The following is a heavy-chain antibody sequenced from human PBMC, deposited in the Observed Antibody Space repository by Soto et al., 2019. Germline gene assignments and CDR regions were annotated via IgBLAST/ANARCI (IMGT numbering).Heavy chain of an antibody. D-gene: IGHD2-2*01. CDR1: GDSISSGGFP. CDR2: VYRTGAT. V-gene: IGHV4-30-2*01. J-gene: IGHJ6*02. Sequence: QLQLQESGSGLVETAQTLSLTCIVSGDSISSGGFPWTWIRQATGKGLEWIGYVYRTGATSDNPSLDSRACISVDMSRNQFSLKLMSVTPADSAVYFCARDSYAMRSFALDVWGRGTAVTVSS. CDR3: ARDSYAMRSFALDV.